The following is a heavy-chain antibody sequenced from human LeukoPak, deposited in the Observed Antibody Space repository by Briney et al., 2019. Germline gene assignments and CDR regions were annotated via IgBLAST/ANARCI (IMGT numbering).Heavy chain of an antibody. J-gene: IGHJ5*02. CDR1: GFTFSSYA. CDR2: ISGSGDNA. CDR3: AKWSYGSRHNWFDP. Sequence: GGSLRLSCAASGFTFSSYAMSWVRQAPGKGLEWVSTISGSGDNAYYAGSVKGRFTISRDNSKNTLYLQMNSLRAEDTAVYYCAKWSYGSRHNWFDPWGQGTLVTVSS. V-gene: IGHV3-23*01. D-gene: IGHD3-10*01.